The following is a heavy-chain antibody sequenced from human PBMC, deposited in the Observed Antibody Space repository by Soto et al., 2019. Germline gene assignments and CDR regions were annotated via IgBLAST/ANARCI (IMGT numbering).Heavy chain of an antibody. Sequence: GASVKVSCKASGYTFTGYYMHWVRQAPGQGLEWMGWINPNSGGTNYAQKFQGWVTMTRDTSISTAYMELSRLRSDDTAVYYCARDSSGWYNWFGPWGQGTLVTVSS. CDR1: GYTFTGYY. V-gene: IGHV1-2*04. CDR2: INPNSGGT. CDR3: ARDSSGWYNWFGP. J-gene: IGHJ5*02. D-gene: IGHD6-19*01.